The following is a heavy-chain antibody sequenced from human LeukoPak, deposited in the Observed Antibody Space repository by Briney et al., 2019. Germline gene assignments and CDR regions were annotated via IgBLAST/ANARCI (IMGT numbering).Heavy chain of an antibody. J-gene: IGHJ5*02. CDR2: INHSGST. D-gene: IGHD3-3*01. CDR1: GGSFSGYY. CDR3: ARVGYDFWSGYFNWFDP. V-gene: IGHV4-34*01. Sequence: SETLSLTCAVYGGSFSGYYWSWIRQPPGKGLEWIGEINHSGSTNYNPSLKSRVTISVDTSKNQFSLKLSSVTAADTAVYYCARVGYDFWSGYFNWFDPWGQGTLVTVSS.